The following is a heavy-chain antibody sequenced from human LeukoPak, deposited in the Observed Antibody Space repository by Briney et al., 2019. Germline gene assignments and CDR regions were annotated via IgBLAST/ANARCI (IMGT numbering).Heavy chain of an antibody. V-gene: IGHV1-69*04. CDR2: IIPILGIA. CDR3: ARDLNYGGNWFDP. CDR1: GGTFSSYA. D-gene: IGHD1-7*01. J-gene: IGHJ5*02. Sequence: SVKVSCKASGGTFSSYAISWVRQAPGQGLEWMGRIIPILGIANYAQKFQGRVTITADKSTSTAYMELSSLRSEDTAVYYCARDLNYGGNWFDPWGQGTLVTVSS.